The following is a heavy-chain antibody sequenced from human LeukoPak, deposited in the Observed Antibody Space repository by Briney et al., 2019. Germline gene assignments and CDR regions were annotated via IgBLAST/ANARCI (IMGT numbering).Heavy chain of an antibody. CDR1: GFTFSSYA. V-gene: IGHV3-21*01. CDR3: VRDRSGSYPYCFDF. J-gene: IGHJ4*02. D-gene: IGHD1-26*01. Sequence: PGGSLRLSCAASGFTFSSYAMSWVRQAPGKGLEWVSSISSRSSYMSYADSVKGRFTISRDNAKNSLYLEMNSLRAEDTAVYYCVRDRSGSYPYCFDFWGQGTLVTVSS. CDR2: ISSRSSYM.